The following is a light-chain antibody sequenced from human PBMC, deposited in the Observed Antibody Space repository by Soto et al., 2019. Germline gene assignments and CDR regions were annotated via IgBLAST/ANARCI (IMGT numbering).Light chain of an antibody. CDR3: SAWYESLYGPV. Sequence: QSVLTQPPSASGTPGQRVTISCSGSSSNIGSNPVIWYQQLPGTAPRLLMYTNNQRPSGVPDRLSGSKSGTSASLAISGLQSADEADYYCSAWYESLYGPVFGGGTKLTVL. V-gene: IGLV1-44*01. CDR2: TNN. J-gene: IGLJ3*02. CDR1: SSNIGSNP.